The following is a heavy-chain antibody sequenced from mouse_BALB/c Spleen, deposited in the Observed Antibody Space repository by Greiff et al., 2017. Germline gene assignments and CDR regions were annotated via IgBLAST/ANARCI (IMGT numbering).Heavy chain of an antibody. Sequence: EVHLVESGGGLVQPKGSLKLSCAASGFTFNTYAMNWVRQAPGKGLEWVARIRSKSNNYATYYADSVKDRFTISRDDSQSMLYLQMNNLKTEDTAMYYCVAHSLLRLYAMDYWGQGTSVTVSS. CDR2: IRSKSNNYAT. CDR1: GFTFNTYA. J-gene: IGHJ4*01. CDR3: VAHSLLRLYAMDY. D-gene: IGHD1-2*01. V-gene: IGHV10-1*02.